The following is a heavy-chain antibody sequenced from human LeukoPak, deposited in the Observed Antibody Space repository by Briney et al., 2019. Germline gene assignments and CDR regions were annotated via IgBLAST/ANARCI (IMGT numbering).Heavy chain of an antibody. CDR3: ASIVGANFDY. CDR2: ISYDGSNK. V-gene: IGHV3-30-3*01. J-gene: IGHJ4*02. CDR1: GFTFSSYA. D-gene: IGHD1-26*01. Sequence: GGSLRLSCAASGFTFSSYAMHWVRQAPGKGLEWVAVISYDGSNKYYADSVKGRFTISRDNSKNTLYLQMNSVRAEDTAVYYCASIVGANFDYWGQGTLVTVSS.